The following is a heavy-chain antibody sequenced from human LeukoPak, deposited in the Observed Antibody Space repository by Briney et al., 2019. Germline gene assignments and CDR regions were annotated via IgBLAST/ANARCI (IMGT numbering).Heavy chain of an antibody. CDR1: RYIFTNYY. Sequence: ASVKVSCKASRYIFTNYYMHWVRQASGQGLEWMGWINPDSGGTNYAQKFQGRVTMTRDTSISTAYMELSRLRSDDTAVYYCARVYYYYDSSGILTLYFDYWGQGTLVTVSS. CDR3: ARVYYYYDSSGILTLYFDY. CDR2: INPDSGGT. J-gene: IGHJ4*02. V-gene: IGHV1-2*02. D-gene: IGHD3-22*01.